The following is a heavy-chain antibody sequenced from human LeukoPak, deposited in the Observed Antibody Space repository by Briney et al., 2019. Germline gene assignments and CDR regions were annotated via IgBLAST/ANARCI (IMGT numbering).Heavy chain of an antibody. V-gene: IGHV4-39*01. CDR2: IYYSGST. CDR1: GGSISSSSYY. CDR3: ARSVMVIAIDAFDI. J-gene: IGHJ3*02. D-gene: IGHD2-21*01. Sequence: KPSETLSLTCTVSGGSISSSSYYWGGLRQPPGKGRVWIGSIYYSGSTYYNPSLKSRVTISVDTSKNQFSLKLSSVTAADTAVYYCARSVMVIAIDAFDIWGQGTMVTVSS.